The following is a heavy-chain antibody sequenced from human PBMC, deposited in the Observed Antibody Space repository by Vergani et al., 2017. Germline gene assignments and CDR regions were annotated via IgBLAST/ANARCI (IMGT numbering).Heavy chain of an antibody. CDR2: ISSSSSYI. V-gene: IGHV3-21*01. Sequence: EVQLVESGGGLVKPGGSLRLSCAASGFTFSSYSMNWVRQAPGKGLEWVSSISSSSSYIYYADSVKGRFTISRDNAKNSLYLQMNSLRAEDTAVYYCASLIAHAYGDYGPSYYGMDVWGQGTTVTVSS. CDR3: ASLIAHAYGDYGPSYYGMDV. CDR1: GFTFSSYS. J-gene: IGHJ6*02. D-gene: IGHD4-17*01.